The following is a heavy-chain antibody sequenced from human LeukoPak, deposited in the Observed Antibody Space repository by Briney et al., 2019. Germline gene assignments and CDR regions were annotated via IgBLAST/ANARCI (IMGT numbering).Heavy chain of an antibody. J-gene: IGHJ4*02. CDR3: ARSNHFWSAYLDY. Sequence: NPSEALSLTCVVSGGSISGGPYYWGWIRQPPGKGLEWIGNSDSSGNSYHNSSLKSRVTISLDTSRNQFSLRLSSVTAADTAVYYCARSNHFWSAYLDYWGRGTLVTVSS. D-gene: IGHD3-3*02. V-gene: IGHV4-39*07. CDR1: GGSISGGPYY. CDR2: SDSSGNS.